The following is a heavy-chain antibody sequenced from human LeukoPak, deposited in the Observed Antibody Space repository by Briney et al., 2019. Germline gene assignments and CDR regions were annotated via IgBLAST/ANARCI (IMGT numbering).Heavy chain of an antibody. Sequence: GGSLRLSCAASGFTSSSYGMHWVRQAPGKGLEWVAVIWYDGSNKYYADSVKGRFTIFRDNSKNTLYLQMNSLRAEDTAVYYCAREAGLIAARDALDYWGQGTLVTVSS. CDR1: GFTSSSYG. D-gene: IGHD6-6*01. CDR3: AREAGLIAARDALDY. J-gene: IGHJ4*02. V-gene: IGHV3-33*01. CDR2: IWYDGSNK.